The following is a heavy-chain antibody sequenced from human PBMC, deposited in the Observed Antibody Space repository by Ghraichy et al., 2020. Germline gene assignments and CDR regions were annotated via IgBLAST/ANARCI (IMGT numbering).Heavy chain of an antibody. D-gene: IGHD2-2*01. CDR1: GFTFSTSA. CDR3: VKDKYCSISTCDEYYYYYGLDV. CDR2: IRHDGSDE. J-gene: IGHJ6*02. V-gene: IGHV3-30*02. Sequence: GGSLRLSCEVSGFTFSTSAMHWVRQAPGKGLDWVAFIRHDGSDEFYADYVKGRFSISRDNAKNTLYLQMHSLRPEDSAVYYCVKDKYCSISTCDEYYYYYGLDVWGQGTTVAVSS.